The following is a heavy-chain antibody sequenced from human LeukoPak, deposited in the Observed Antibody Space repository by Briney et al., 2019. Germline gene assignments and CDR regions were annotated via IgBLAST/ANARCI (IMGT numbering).Heavy chain of an antibody. J-gene: IGHJ4*02. V-gene: IGHV1-18*01. D-gene: IGHD6-19*01. CDR3: ARNRRIAVAEFDH. CDR1: GYTFTSYG. CDR2: ISAYNGNT. Sequence: ASLKVSCKASGYTFTSYGISCVRQAPGQGLEWMGWISAYNGNTNYAQKRQGRVTMTPDTYPRAAYMELRSLRSDDTAVYYCARNRRIAVAEFDHWGQGTLVTVFS.